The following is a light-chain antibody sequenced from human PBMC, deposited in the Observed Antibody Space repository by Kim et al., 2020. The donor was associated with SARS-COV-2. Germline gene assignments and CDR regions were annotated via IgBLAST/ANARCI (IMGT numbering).Light chain of an antibody. J-gene: IGKJ4*01. V-gene: IGKV1-9*01. CDR2: AAS. CDR1: QGISSY. CDR3: QQLSSYPFT. Sequence: DIQLTQSPSFLSASVGDRVTITCRASQGISSYLAWYQQKAGKAPKLLIYAASTLQSGVPSRFSGSGSGTEFTLTITSLQPEDFATFYCQQLSSYPFTFGGGTKVDIK.